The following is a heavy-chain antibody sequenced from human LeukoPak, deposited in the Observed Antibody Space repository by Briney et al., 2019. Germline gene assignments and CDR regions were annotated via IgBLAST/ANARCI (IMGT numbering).Heavy chain of an antibody. CDR2: INHSGST. CDR3: ARKMPFWSGYFDY. V-gene: IGHV4-34*01. CDR1: GGSFSVYY. D-gene: IGHD3-3*01. J-gene: IGHJ4*02. Sequence: PSETLSLTCAVYGGSFSVYYWSGIRHPPGKGRNGIGEINHSGSTNYNPSLKSRVTISVDTSKNQFSLKLSSVTAADTAVYYCARKMPFWSGYFDYWGQGTLVTVSS.